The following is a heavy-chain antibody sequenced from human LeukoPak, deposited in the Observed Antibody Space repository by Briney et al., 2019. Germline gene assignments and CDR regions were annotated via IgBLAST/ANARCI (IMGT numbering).Heavy chain of an antibody. V-gene: IGHV1-69*04. Sequence: PGGSLRLSCAASGFTFSSYAISWVRQAPGQGLEWMGRIIPILGIANYAQKFQGRVTITADKSTSTAYMELSSLRAEDTAVYYCAKERRGARAVADYWGQGTLVTVSS. J-gene: IGHJ4*02. D-gene: IGHD6-19*01. CDR1: GFTFSSYA. CDR2: IIPILGIA. CDR3: AKERRGARAVADY.